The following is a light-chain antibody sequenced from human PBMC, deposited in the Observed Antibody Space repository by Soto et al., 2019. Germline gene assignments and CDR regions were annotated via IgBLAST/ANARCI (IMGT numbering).Light chain of an antibody. J-gene: IGKJ2*01. CDR2: GAS. Sequence: IQMTQSPSSLSASVGDSVTVTCRASQSINIYLNWYQQKPGKAPTLLIYGASSLQSGVPSRFTGGGSRTDFTLTMSSLQPEDFATYYWQQSYRSPYTFGQGTKVEIK. V-gene: IGKV1-39*01. CDR3: QQSYRSPYT. CDR1: QSINIY.